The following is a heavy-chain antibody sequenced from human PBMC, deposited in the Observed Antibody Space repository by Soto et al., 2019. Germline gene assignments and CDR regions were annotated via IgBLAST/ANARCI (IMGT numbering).Heavy chain of an antibody. D-gene: IGHD3-9*01. Sequence: QVQLQQWGAGPLRPLETLSLTCGVSGGSFSGYYWAWIRQSPGKGLEWIGEINDRGSINYNPTLKSRVSISVATSKNHYSLNLRSVPAADTAVYYCARESHDSLTGPPWVWYFDLWGRGTLVTVSS. CDR3: ARESHDSLTGPPWVWYFDL. CDR2: INDRGSI. J-gene: IGHJ2*01. V-gene: IGHV4-34*01. CDR1: GGSFSGYY.